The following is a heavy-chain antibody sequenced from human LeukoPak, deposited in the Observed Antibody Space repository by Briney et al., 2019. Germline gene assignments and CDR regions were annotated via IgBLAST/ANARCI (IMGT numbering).Heavy chain of an antibody. D-gene: IGHD6-25*01. CDR2: IKQDGSTE. J-gene: IGHJ4*02. V-gene: IGHV3-7*02. CDR3: ARAAVAAWTFYFDY. CDR1: GFTFSRYW. Sequence: GGSLRLSCAASGFTFSRYWMNWVRQAPGKGLEWVANIKQDGSTEYYVDSVKGRFAISRDNSRNTAYLQMNSLRAEDTAVYYCARAAVAAWTFYFDYWGQGTLVTVSS.